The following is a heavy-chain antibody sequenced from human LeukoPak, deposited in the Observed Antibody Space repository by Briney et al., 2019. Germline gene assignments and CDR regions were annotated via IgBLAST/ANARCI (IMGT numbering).Heavy chain of an antibody. CDR3: ARDAQWFGELYWFDP. J-gene: IGHJ5*02. CDR2: ISSSSSYI. CDR1: GFTFSSYS. V-gene: IGHV3-21*01. D-gene: IGHD3-10*01. Sequence: KTGGSLRLSCAASGFTFSSYSMNWVRQAPGKGLEWVSSISSSSSYIYYADSVKGRFTISRDNAKNSLYLQMNSLRAEDTAVYYCARDAQWFGELYWFDPWGQGTLVTVSS.